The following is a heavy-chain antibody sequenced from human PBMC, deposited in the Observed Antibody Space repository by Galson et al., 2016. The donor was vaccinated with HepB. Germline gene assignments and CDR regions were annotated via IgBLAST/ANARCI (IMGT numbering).Heavy chain of an antibody. CDR2: ISTSGSAK. Sequence: SLRLSCAASGFTFSSYKMNWVRQAPGKGLEWVSYISTSGSAKNYADSVKGRFTISRDNAKNSLYLQMSSLRAEDTAVYYCARDFGGRLLEWFFDNWGQGTLVSVSA. D-gene: IGHD3-3*01. J-gene: IGHJ4*02. CDR1: GFTFSSYK. V-gene: IGHV3-48*03. CDR3: ARDFGGRLLEWFFDN.